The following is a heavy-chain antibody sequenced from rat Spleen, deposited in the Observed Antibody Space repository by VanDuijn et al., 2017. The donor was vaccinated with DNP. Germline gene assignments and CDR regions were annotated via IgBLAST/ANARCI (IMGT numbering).Heavy chain of an antibody. V-gene: IGHV1-43*01. CDR1: GYTFTTYY. D-gene: IGHD4-3*01. CDR3: ARGSDGVWFVY. J-gene: IGHJ3*01. Sequence: QVQLRQSGAEPAKPGSSVKISCKASGYTFTTYYISWIKQTTGQGLEYIGYINTGSGGTNFNERFKGKATLTVDKSSSTAFMQLSSLTPDDSAVYYCARGSDGVWFVYWGQGTLVTVSS. CDR2: INTGSGGT.